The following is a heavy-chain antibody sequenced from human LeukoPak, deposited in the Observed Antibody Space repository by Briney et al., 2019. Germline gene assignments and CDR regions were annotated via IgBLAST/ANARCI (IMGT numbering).Heavy chain of an antibody. CDR2: IYYSGST. CDR1: GGSISSGSYY. D-gene: IGHD1-26*01. Sequence: SETLSLTCTVSGGSISSGSYYWGWIRQPPGKGLEWIGSIYYSGSTYYNPSLKSRVTISVDTSKNQFSLKLSSVTAADTAVYYCARAPVGATITHFDYWGQGTLVTVSS. CDR3: ARAPVGATITHFDY. V-gene: IGHV4-39*01. J-gene: IGHJ4*02.